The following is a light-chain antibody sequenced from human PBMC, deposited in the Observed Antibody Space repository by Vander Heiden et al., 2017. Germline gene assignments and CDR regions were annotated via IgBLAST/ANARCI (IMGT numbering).Light chain of an antibody. CDR1: RSDVGSSNL. V-gene: IGLV2-18*02. CDR2: EVS. CDR3: SSYTSSSTLV. Sequence: QSALTHPPSVSGSPGQSVTISSTGTRSDVGSSNLVSWYQQPPGTAPKLMIYEVSNRPSGVPDRFSGSKSGNTASLTISGLQAEDEADYYCSSYTSSSTLVFGGGTKLTVL. J-gene: IGLJ2*01.